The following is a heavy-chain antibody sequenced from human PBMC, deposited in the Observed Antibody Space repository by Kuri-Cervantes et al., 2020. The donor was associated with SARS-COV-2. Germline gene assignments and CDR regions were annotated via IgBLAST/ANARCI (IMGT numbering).Heavy chain of an antibody. Sequence: LTCAASGFTFSSYSMNWVRQAPGKGLEWVSSISSSSSYIYYADSVKGRFTISRDNAKNSLYLQMKSLRDEDTAIYYCATDRAGVHDCWGQGTLVTVSS. V-gene: IGHV3-21*01. CDR2: ISSSSSYI. D-gene: IGHD2-21*01. CDR3: ATDRAGVHDC. J-gene: IGHJ4*02. CDR1: GFTFSSYS.